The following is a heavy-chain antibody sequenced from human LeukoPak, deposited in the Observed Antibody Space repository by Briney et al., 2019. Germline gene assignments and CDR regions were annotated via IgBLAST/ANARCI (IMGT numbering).Heavy chain of an antibody. Sequence: SETLSLTCTVSGGSISSSSYYWGWIRQPPGKGLEWIGSIYYSGSTYYNPSLKSRVTISVDTSKNHFSLKLSSVTAADTAVYYCARGGMSDYGDEDAFDIWGQGTMVTVSS. D-gene: IGHD4-17*01. CDR1: GGSISSSSYY. J-gene: IGHJ3*02. V-gene: IGHV4-39*02. CDR3: ARGGMSDYGDEDAFDI. CDR2: IYYSGST.